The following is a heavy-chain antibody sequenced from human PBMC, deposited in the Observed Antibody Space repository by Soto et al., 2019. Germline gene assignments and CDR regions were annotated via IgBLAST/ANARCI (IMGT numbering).Heavy chain of an antibody. CDR3: ARDSTWIPDYPYGMDI. V-gene: IGHV3-53*01. CDR2: IYSGGNT. J-gene: IGHJ6*02. D-gene: IGHD5-12*01. Sequence: EVQLVESGGGLIQPGGSLRLSCAASGFSVSSNYMSWVRQAPGKGLEWVSVIYSGGNTHYADSVKGGYTISRDNSKNTLYPLMNRLSAEDTAVYDCARDSTWIPDYPYGMDIWGQGTTVTVSS. CDR1: GFSVSSNY.